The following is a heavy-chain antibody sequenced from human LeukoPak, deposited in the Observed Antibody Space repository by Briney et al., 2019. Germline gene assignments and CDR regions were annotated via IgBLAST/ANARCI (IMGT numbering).Heavy chain of an antibody. Sequence: GGSLRLSCAASGFTFSSYGMHWVRQAPGKGLEWVAFIRYVGSNKYYADSVKGRFTISRDNSKNTLYLQMNSLRAEDTAVYYCAKDPLRGIAVAGTGFDIWGQGTMVTVSS. CDR2: IRYVGSNK. V-gene: IGHV3-30*02. J-gene: IGHJ3*02. CDR3: AKDPLRGIAVAGTGFDI. D-gene: IGHD6-19*01. CDR1: GFTFSSYG.